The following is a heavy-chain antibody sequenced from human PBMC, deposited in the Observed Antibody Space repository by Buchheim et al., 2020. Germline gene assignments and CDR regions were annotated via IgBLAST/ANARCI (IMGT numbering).Heavy chain of an antibody. D-gene: IGHD2-15*01. CDR2: ISSSGSTI. J-gene: IGHJ6*02. V-gene: IGHV3-48*04. CDR3: AREVAAPPYYYYYGMDV. CDR1: GFTFSSYG. Sequence: VQLVESGGGVVQPGRSLRLSCAASGFTFSSYGMHWVRQAPGKGLEWVSYISSSGSTIYYADSVKGRFTISRDNAKNSLYLQMNSLRAEDTAVYYCAREVAAPPYYYYYGMDVWGQGTT.